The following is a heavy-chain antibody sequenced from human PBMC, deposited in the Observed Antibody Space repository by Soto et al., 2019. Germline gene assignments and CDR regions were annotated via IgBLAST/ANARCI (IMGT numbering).Heavy chain of an antibody. CDR3: ARADDFSDRFDY. Sequence: SETLSLTCTVSGGSISSGDFYWSWIRQPPGKGLELIGNIYYSGSTYYNPSLRSRAIMSVDTSQNQFSLKLSSLTAADTAVYFCARADDFSDRFDYSGKGARVTVPS. J-gene: IGHJ4*02. CDR2: IYYSGST. V-gene: IGHV4-30-4*01. D-gene: IGHD4-17*01. CDR1: GGSISSGDFY.